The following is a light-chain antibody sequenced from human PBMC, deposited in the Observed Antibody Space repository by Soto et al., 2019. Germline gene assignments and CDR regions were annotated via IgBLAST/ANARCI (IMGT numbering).Light chain of an antibody. J-gene: IGKJ2*01. CDR3: QQRSNGPT. Sequence: EIVLTQSPATLSLSPGERATLSCRASQSVSSYLAWYQQKPGQAPRLLIYDASNRATGIPARFSGSGSGTDFTLTISSLGTEDFAVYYCQQRSNGPTFGQGTKLEI. CDR1: QSVSSY. CDR2: DAS. V-gene: IGKV3-11*01.